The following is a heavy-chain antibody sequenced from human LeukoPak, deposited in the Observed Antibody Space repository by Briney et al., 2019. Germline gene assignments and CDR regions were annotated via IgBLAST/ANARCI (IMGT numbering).Heavy chain of an antibody. J-gene: IGHJ3*02. Sequence: GGSLRLSGAASGFTFSSYGMHWVRQAPGTGLEWVAVISYDGSNKYYADSVKGRFTISRDNSKNTLYLQMNSLRAEDTAVYYCAKDVGIAVAPDAFDIWGQGTMVTVSS. CDR1: GFTFSSYG. CDR2: ISYDGSNK. D-gene: IGHD6-19*01. V-gene: IGHV3-30*18. CDR3: AKDVGIAVAPDAFDI.